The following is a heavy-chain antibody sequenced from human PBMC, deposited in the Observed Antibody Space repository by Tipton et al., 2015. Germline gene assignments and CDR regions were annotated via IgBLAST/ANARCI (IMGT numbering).Heavy chain of an antibody. D-gene: IGHD3-3*01. Sequence: SLRLSCVASGFTFTNYWMSWVRQASGKGLEWVASIKQDGGEKYYVDSVKGRFTISRDNAKNSLYLQMNSLRADDTAVYYCANYNAFWSIFSALPFYCYGMDVWGQGTTVTVSS. CDR3: ANYNAFWSIFSALPFYCYGMDV. J-gene: IGHJ6*02. CDR2: IKQDGGEK. CDR1: GFTFTNYW. V-gene: IGHV3-7*05.